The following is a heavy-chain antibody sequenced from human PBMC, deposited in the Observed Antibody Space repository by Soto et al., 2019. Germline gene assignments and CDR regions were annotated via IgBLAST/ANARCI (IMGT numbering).Heavy chain of an antibody. CDR3: ANFPSCSSSTCRDY. J-gene: IGHJ4*01. Sequence: PGGSLRLSCAASGFTFSSYGMHWVRQAPGKGLEWVAVISYDRSNYIYYADSVKGRFTISRDNAINSLYLQMSSLRPDDTAVYYCANFPSCSSSTCRDYWGRGTLVTVSS. D-gene: IGHD2-15*01. CDR1: GFTFSSYG. CDR2: ISYDRSNYI. V-gene: IGHV3-30*18.